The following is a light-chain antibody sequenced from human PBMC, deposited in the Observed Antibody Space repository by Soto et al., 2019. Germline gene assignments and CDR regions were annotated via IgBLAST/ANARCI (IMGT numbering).Light chain of an antibody. Sequence: QSVLTQPPSASGSPGQSVTISCTGTSSDVGTYNYVSWYQQHPGEAPKLLISEVSKRPSGVPDRFSGSKSGNTASLTVSGLQAEDEADYYCTSYAGSDNWVFGGGTKVTVL. CDR2: EVS. J-gene: IGLJ3*02. CDR1: SSDVGTYNY. V-gene: IGLV2-8*01. CDR3: TSYAGSDNWV.